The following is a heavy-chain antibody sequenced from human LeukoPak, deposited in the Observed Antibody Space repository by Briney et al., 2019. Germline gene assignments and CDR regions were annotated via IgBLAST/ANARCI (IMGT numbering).Heavy chain of an antibody. CDR3: AKDGGSGTYSLDY. D-gene: IGHD3-10*01. Sequence: GGSLRLSCAASGFTFNTYNMHWVRQFPGKGPEWVAFVSYAGGIKYYADSVKGRFTISRDNSKNTLYLQLNSLRPEDTAVYSCAKDGGSGTYSLDYWGQGTLVTVSS. J-gene: IGHJ4*02. CDR2: VSYAGGIK. V-gene: IGHV3-30*02. CDR1: GFTFNTYN.